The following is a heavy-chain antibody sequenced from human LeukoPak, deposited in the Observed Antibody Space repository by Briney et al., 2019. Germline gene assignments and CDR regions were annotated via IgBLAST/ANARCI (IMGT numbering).Heavy chain of an antibody. J-gene: IGHJ3*02. V-gene: IGHV4-30-4*01. CDR2: IYYSGST. D-gene: IGHD3-16*01. CDR1: GGSISSGDYY. Sequence: SQTLSLTCTVSGGSISSGDYYWSWIRKPPAKGLEWIGYIYYSGSTSYNPSLKSRLTISVDTSKNQFSLKLSSVTAADTAVYYCALFPGEGDPFDIWGQGTMVTVSS. CDR3: ALFPGEGDPFDI.